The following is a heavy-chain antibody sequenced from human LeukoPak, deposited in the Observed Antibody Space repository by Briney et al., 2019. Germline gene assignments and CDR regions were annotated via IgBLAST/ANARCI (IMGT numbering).Heavy chain of an antibody. CDR2: TYYRSKWYN. Sequence: SPTLSLTCAISGDSVSSNSPAWNWIRQSPSRGLEWLGRTYYRSKWYNDYAVSVKSRITINPDTSKNQLSLQVNSVTPEDTAVYYCARSETTVTPFDYWGQGTLVTVSS. J-gene: IGHJ4*02. D-gene: IGHD4-17*01. CDR1: GDSVSSNSPA. V-gene: IGHV6-1*01. CDR3: ARSETTVTPFDY.